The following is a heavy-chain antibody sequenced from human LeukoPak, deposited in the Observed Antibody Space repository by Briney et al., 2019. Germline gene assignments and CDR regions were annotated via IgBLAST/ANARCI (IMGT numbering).Heavy chain of an antibody. CDR3: ARENGITSDGDRLNFDQ. V-gene: IGHV3-53*01. J-gene: IGHJ4*02. CDR2: TYRGGTT. Sequence: GGSLRLSCAASGFTVSSNYINWVRQAPGKGLEWVSVTYRGGTTYYADSVKGRFIISRDNSKNTLYLQMNSLRAEDTAVYYCARENGITSDGDRLNFDQWGQGTLVTVSS. CDR1: GFTVSSNY. D-gene: IGHD1/OR15-1a*01.